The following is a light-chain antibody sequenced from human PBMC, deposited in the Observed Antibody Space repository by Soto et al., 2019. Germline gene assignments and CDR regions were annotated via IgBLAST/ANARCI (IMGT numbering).Light chain of an antibody. J-gene: IGLJ1*01. V-gene: IGLV2-14*01. Sequence: QSVLTQPASASGSPGQSIVISCTGTSSDVGGYDYVSWYQQHPGKAPQLVIYHVSNRPSGISNRVSGSKSGSTASLTISGLQAEDEADYYCSAYTGSGTFVFGTGTKVTVL. CDR3: SAYTGSGTFV. CDR2: HVS. CDR1: SSDVGGYDY.